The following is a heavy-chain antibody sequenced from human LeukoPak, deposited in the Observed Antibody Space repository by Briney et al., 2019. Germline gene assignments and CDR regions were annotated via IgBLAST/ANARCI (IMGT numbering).Heavy chain of an antibody. D-gene: IGHD4-17*01. J-gene: IGHJ6*03. V-gene: IGHV3-73*01. Sequence: GGSLRLSCAAPGFTFSGSAMRWVRQASGEGLEWVCRIRSKANSYATAYAASVKGRFNISRDDSKNTAYLQMNSLKTEDTAVYYCTTDGDYDMIGYYYMDVWGKGTTVTVSS. CDR3: TTDGDYDMIGYYYMDV. CDR1: GFTFSGSA. CDR2: IRSKANSYAT.